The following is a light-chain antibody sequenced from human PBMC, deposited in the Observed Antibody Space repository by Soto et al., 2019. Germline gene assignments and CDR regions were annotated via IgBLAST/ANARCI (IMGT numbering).Light chain of an antibody. Sequence: EILMTQSPATLSVSPGERVTLSCRAGQGVTTNFAWYQQKSGQSPRLLIYDASKRATGIPARFSGSGSGTDFTLTISSLEPEDFAVYYCQQRSNWPITFGQGTRLEI. CDR3: QQRSNWPIT. CDR1: QGVTTN. CDR2: DAS. J-gene: IGKJ5*01. V-gene: IGKV3-11*01.